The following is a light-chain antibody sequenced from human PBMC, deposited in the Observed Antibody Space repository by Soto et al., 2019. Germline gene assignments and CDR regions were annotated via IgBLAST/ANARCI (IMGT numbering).Light chain of an antibody. CDR3: SSYTSSSTLV. J-gene: IGLJ1*01. CDR2: EVS. CDR1: SSDVGGYNY. V-gene: IGLV2-14*01. Sequence: QSVLTHPASVSGSPGQSITISCTGTSSDVGGYNYVSWYQQHPGKAPKLMIYEVSNRPSGVSNRFSGSKSGNTASLTISGLQAEEEADYYCSSYTSSSTLVFGPGTKVTVL.